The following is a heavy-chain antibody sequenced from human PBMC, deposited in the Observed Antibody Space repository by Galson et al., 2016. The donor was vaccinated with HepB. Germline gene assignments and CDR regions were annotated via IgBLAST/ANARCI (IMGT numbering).Heavy chain of an antibody. Sequence: SLRLSCAVSGFTFSNYWMHWVRQAPGQGLVWAARINTDGTDTHYADSVKGRFTISRDNAKNSLYLQMTSLRTEDTAVYYCVSRWAQWLVTADSWGQGTLVVVSS. J-gene: IGHJ4*02. CDR2: INTDGTDT. V-gene: IGHV3-74*01. CDR3: VSRWAQWLVTADS. D-gene: IGHD5-12*01. CDR1: GFTFSNYW.